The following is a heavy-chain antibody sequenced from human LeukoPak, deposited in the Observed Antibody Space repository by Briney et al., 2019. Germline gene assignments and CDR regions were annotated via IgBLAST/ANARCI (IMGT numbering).Heavy chain of an antibody. V-gene: IGHV4-34*01. CDR1: GGSFSGYL. D-gene: IGHD6-6*01. CDR2: MNHSGGI. J-gene: IGHJ4*02. CDR3: ARGSRYSSSSWLPFGSWYRVAFDY. Sequence: PSETLSLTCAVYGGSFSGYLWSWIRQPPGKGLEWIGEMNHSGGINYNPSLKSRVTIFVGTYKNQFSLKLSSVTAADTAVDYCARGSRYSSSSWLPFGSWYRVAFDYWGQGTLVIVSS.